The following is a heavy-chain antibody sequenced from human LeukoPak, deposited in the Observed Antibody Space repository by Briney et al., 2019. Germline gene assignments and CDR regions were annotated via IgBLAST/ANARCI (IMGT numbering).Heavy chain of an antibody. CDR1: GGSISSYY. J-gene: IGHJ4*02. Sequence: PSETLSLTCTVSGGSISSYYWSWIRQPPGKGLEWIGYIYYSGSTYYNPSLKSRVTISVDTSKNQFSLNLSSVTAADTAVYYCARRVVTSISFDYWGQGTLVTVSS. D-gene: IGHD2-21*02. V-gene: IGHV4-59*12. CDR3: ARRVVTSISFDY. CDR2: IYYSGST.